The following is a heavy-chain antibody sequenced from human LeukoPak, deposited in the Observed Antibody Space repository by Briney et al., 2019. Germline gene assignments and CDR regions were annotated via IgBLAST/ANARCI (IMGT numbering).Heavy chain of an antibody. J-gene: IGHJ3*02. V-gene: IGHV4-38-2*02. CDR2: IYHSGST. Sequence: PSETLSLTCTVSGYSISSGYYWGWIRQPPGKGLEWIGSIYHSGSTYYNPSLKSRVTISVDTSKNQFSLKLSSVTAADTAVYYCARVTWYSASTTRAFDIWGLGTMVTVSS. CDR1: GYSISSGYY. D-gene: IGHD6-13*01. CDR3: ARVTWYSASTTRAFDI.